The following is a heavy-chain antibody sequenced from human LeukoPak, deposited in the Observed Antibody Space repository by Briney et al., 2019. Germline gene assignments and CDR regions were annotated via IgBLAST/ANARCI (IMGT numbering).Heavy chain of an antibody. J-gene: IGHJ4*02. D-gene: IGHD6-19*01. CDR3: ARDRGWYRM. V-gene: IGHV4-59*01. Sequence: SETLSLTCTVSGGSISSYYWSWIRQPPGKGLEWIGYIYYSGSTNYNPSLKSRGTITVDTSKNQFSLKLSSVTAADTAVYYCARDRGWYRMWGQGTLVTVSS. CDR1: GGSISSYY. CDR2: IYYSGST.